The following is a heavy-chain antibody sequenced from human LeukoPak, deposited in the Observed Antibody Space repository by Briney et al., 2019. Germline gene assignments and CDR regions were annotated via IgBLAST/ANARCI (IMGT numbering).Heavy chain of an antibody. CDR2: IYYSGST. V-gene: IGHV4-59*08. CDR1: GGSISSYY. Sequence: SSETLSLTCTVSGGSISSYYWSWIRQPPGKGLEWIGYIYYSGSTNYNPSLKSRVTISVDTSKNQFSLKLSSVTAADTAVYYCARSAPSVTSYYFDSWGQGTLVTVSS. J-gene: IGHJ4*02. D-gene: IGHD4-17*01. CDR3: ARSAPSVTSYYFDS.